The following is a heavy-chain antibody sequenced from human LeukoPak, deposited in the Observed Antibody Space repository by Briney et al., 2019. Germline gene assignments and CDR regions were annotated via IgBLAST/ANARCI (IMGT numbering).Heavy chain of an antibody. CDR3: GRDFFWSGYPGGYYMDV. J-gene: IGHJ6*03. V-gene: IGHV3-74*01. D-gene: IGHD3-3*01. Sequence: GGSLRLSCAASGFTFSSYWMHWVRQAPGKGLVWVSRINSDGSSTSYADSVKGRFTISRDNAKNTLYLQMNSLRAEDTAVYYCGRDFFWSGYPGGYYMDVWGKGTTVTVSS. CDR1: GFTFSSYW. CDR2: INSDGSST.